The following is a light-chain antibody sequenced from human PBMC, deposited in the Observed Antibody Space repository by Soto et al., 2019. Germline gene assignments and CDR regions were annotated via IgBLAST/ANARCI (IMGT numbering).Light chain of an antibody. CDR3: QQYGSSPYT. J-gene: IGKJ2*01. V-gene: IGKV3-20*01. CDR2: GAS. CDR1: QSVRSSY. Sequence: EILLTQSPGTLSLSPGERATLSCRASQSVRSSYLAWYQQKPGQAPRLLIHGASGRATGIPDRVSGSGSGTDFTLTISRLEPEDFAVYYCQQYGSSPYTFGQGTKLEI.